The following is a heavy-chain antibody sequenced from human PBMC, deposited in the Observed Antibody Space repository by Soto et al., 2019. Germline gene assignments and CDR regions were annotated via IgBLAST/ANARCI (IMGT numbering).Heavy chain of an antibody. CDR1: GGSINDDTYY. CDR3: ARLHCYRPNCVPLDP. Sequence: QLQLQESGPGLVKPSETLSLTCTVSGGSINDDTYYWGWIRQPPGKGLEWIGSIYYSGTSSYNPSLKGRVALSGDTSKKPLSLRMRSVTAADTAVYYCARLHCYRPNCVPLDPWGQGTLVIVCS. CDR2: IYYSGTS. V-gene: IGHV4-39*01. D-gene: IGHD3-16*02. J-gene: IGHJ5*02.